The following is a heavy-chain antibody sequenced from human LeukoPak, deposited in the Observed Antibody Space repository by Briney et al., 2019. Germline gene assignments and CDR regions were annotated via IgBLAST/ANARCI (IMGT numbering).Heavy chain of an antibody. V-gene: IGHV1-69*13. D-gene: IGHD4-17*01. J-gene: IGHJ5*02. CDR2: IIPIFGTA. Sequence: ASVKVSCKASVGTFSSYAISWVRQAPGQGLEWMGGIIPIFGTANYAQKFQGRVTITADESTSTAYMELSSLRSEDTAVYYCARARDYGDYVIGRWFDPWGQGTLVTVSS. CDR1: VGTFSSYA. CDR3: ARARDYGDYVIGRWFDP.